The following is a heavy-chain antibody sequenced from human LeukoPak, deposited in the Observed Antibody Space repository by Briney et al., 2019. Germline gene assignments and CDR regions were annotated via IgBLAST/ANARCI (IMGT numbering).Heavy chain of an antibody. V-gene: IGHV3-23*01. D-gene: IGHD4-11*01. CDR2: IYGTVGST. J-gene: IGHJ4*02. CDR3: AKGTVISYYYFDY. Sequence: GGSLRLSCAASGFTFSSYAMSWVRQAPGKGLEWVSAIYGTVGSTYYADSVKGRLTISRDNSKNTLYLQMNSLRAEDTAVYYCAKGTVISYYYFDYWGQGTLVTVSS. CDR1: GFTFSSYA.